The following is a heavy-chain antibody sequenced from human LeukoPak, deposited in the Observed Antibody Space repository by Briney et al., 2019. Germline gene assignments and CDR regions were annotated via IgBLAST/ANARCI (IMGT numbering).Heavy chain of an antibody. CDR1: GGSFSDYY. CDR2: ITHSGVT. CDR3: ARYYCSAGGCYSLADY. V-gene: IGHV4-34*01. D-gene: IGHD2-15*01. Sequence: SETLSLTCAVYGGSFSDYYWSWIRQPPGKGLEWSGEITHSGVTNYNPSLKSRVTMSVDPSKNQFSLKLSSVTAADTAVYYCARYYCSAGGCYSLADYWGQGTLVPVSS. J-gene: IGHJ4*02.